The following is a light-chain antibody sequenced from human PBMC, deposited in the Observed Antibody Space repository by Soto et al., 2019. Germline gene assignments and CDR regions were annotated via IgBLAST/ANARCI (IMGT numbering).Light chain of an antibody. CDR1: SGSIASNY. Sequence: NFMLTQPHSVSESPGKTVTISCTRSSGSIASNYVQWYQQRPGSAPTTVIYEDNQRPSGVPDRFSGSIDISSNSASLTISGLKTEEEAAYYCQSYNSSSVVFGGGTKRTVL. V-gene: IGLV6-57*04. CDR3: QSYNSSSVV. J-gene: IGLJ2*01. CDR2: EDN.